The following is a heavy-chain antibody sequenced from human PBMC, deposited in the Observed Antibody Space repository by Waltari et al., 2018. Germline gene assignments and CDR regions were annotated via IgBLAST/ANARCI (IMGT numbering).Heavy chain of an antibody. J-gene: IGHJ5*02. V-gene: IGHV3-43*01. Sequence: QLVESGGGVVQPGGSLRLTCAGSGFTFDDYAMNWVRQVPGKGLGGVSYISWDGETTYYADSVKGRFTRSRDNSKNSVFVQMNSLRKEDTALYYCAKDFAQYSGSHHWGQGTLVTVSS. CDR3: AKDFAQYSGSHH. D-gene: IGHD1-26*01. CDR1: GFTFDDYA. CDR2: ISWDGETT.